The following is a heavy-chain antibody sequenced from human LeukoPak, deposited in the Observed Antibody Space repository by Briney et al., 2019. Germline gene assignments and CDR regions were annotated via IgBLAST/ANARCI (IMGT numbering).Heavy chain of an antibody. V-gene: IGHV3-21*01. CDR1: GFTFSSYS. Sequence: GGSLRLSCAASGFTFSSYSMSWVRQAPGKGLEWVSSISSSSSYIYYADSVKGRFTISRDNAKNSLYLQMNSLRAEDTAVYYCARGLGYSYGPPYYWGQGTLVTVSS. CDR3: ARGLGYSYGPPYY. CDR2: ISSSSSYI. J-gene: IGHJ4*02. D-gene: IGHD5-18*01.